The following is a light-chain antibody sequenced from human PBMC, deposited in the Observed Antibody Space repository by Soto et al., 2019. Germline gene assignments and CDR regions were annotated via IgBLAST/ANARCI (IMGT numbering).Light chain of an antibody. Sequence: DIQMTQSPSTLSGSVGDRVTITCRASQTISSWLAWYQQKPGKAPKLLIYKASTLKSGVPSRFSGSGSGTEFTLTISSLQPEDFATYYCLQHDTYPYSFGQGTKVDNK. CDR3: LQHDTYPYS. CDR1: QTISSW. J-gene: IGKJ2*01. CDR2: KAS. V-gene: IGKV1-5*03.